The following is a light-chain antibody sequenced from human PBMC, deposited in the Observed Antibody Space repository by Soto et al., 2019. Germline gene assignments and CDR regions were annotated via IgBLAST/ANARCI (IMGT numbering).Light chain of an antibody. J-gene: IGLJ3*02. CDR1: SGPVTTDYF. V-gene: IGLV8-61*01. CDR2: STS. CDR3: VISLGSGPYWV. Sequence: QAVVTQEPSFSVSPGETVTLTCGLSSGPVTTDYFPSWYQQTPGQAPRTLIYSTSTRSSGVPDRFSGSILGKKAALTITGAQSDDDSNYYCVISLGSGPYWVFGGGTKLTVL.